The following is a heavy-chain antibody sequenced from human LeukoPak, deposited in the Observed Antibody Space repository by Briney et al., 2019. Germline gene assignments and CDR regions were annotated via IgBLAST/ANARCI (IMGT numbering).Heavy chain of an antibody. CDR1: GYTLTELS. CDR2: FDPEDGET. Sequence: ASVKVSCKVSGYTLTELSMHWVRQAPGKGLEWMGGFDPEDGETIYAQKFQGRVTITEDTSTDTAYMELSSLRSEDTAVYYCATGSSGSYLNWFDPWGQGTLVTVSS. V-gene: IGHV1-24*01. CDR3: ATGSSGSYLNWFDP. D-gene: IGHD1-26*01. J-gene: IGHJ5*02.